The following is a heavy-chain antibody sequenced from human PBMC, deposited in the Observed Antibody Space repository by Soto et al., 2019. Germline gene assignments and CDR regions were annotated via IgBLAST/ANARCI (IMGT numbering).Heavy chain of an antibody. Sequence: QVQLQESGPGLVKPSETLSLTCTVSGGSITNYYCSWFRQPPGKGLEWIGYIQYNGYSAYNLSLKRRVTMSMDTSKTQFSLMLESGTATDTAVYYCARHGFGSLHGLVDVWDQGTTVIVSS. J-gene: IGHJ6*02. CDR3: ARHGFGSLHGLVDV. CDR2: IQYNGYS. D-gene: IGHD3-10*01. V-gene: IGHV4-59*08. CDR1: GGSITNYY.